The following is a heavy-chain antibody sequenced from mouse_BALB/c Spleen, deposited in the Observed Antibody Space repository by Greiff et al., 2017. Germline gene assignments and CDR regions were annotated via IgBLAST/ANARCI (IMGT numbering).Heavy chain of an antibody. CDR2: ISSGGSYT. V-gene: IGHV5-9-4*01. J-gene: IGHJ3*01. D-gene: IGHD2-4*01. CDR3: ARDDYDVAWFAY. CDR1: GFTFSSYA. Sequence: EVNLVESGGGLVKPGGFLKLSCAASGFTFSSYAMSWVRQSPEKRLEWVAEISSGGSYTYYPDTVTGRFTISRDNAKNTLYLEMSSLRSEDTAMYYCARDDYDVAWFAYWGQGTLVTVSA.